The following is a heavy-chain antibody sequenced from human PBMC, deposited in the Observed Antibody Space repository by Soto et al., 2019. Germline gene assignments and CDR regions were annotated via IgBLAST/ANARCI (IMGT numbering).Heavy chain of an antibody. CDR3: ARCPVTIFGVVNPGAYYHGMDV. D-gene: IGHD3-3*01. J-gene: IGHJ6*02. CDR2: IFSNDEK. Sequence: SGPTLVNPTETLTLTCTVSGFSLSNARMGVSWIRQPPGKALEWLAHIFSNDEKSYSTSLKSRLTISKDTSKSQVVLTMTNMDPVDTATYYCARCPVTIFGVVNPGAYYHGMDVWGQGTTVTVSS. CDR1: GFSLSNARMG. V-gene: IGHV2-26*01.